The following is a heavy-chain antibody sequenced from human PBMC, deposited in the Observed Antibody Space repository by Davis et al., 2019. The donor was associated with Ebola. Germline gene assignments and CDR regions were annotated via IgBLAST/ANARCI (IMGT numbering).Heavy chain of an antibody. Sequence: GGSLKISCAASGFTFSRYWMSWVRQAPGKGLEWVANIKQVGSAKYYVESVKGRFTISRDNAKNSLYLQRNSLRAEDTAVYYCARCSGSRHHYYYYMDVWGKGTTVTVSS. D-gene: IGHD3-10*02. V-gene: IGHV3-7*01. CDR3: ARCSGSRHHYYYYMDV. CDR1: GFTFSRYW. J-gene: IGHJ6*03. CDR2: IKQVGSAK.